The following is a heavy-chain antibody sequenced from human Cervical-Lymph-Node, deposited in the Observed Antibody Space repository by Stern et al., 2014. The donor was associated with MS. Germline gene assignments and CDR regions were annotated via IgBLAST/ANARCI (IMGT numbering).Heavy chain of an antibody. CDR3: ARGGRSSGWSPPDAFDI. V-gene: IGHV1-2*04. Sequence: QVQLVQSGAEVKKPGASVKVSCKASGYTFTGYYMHWVRQAPGQGLEWMGWINPNSGGTNYAQQFQGWVTMTRDTSISTAYMELSRLRSDDTAVYYCARGGRSSGWSPPDAFDIWGQGTMVTVSS. D-gene: IGHD6-19*01. J-gene: IGHJ3*02. CDR2: INPNSGGT. CDR1: GYTFTGYY.